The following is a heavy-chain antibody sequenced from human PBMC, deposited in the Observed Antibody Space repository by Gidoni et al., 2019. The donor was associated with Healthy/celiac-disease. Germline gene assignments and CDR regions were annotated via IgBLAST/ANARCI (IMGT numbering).Heavy chain of an antibody. Sequence: QVQLVESGGGVVQPGRSLRLSCAASGFTFSSYAMHWVRQAPGKGLEWVAVISYDGSNKYYADSVKGRFTISRDNSKNTLYLQMNSLRAEDTAVYYCATSDDYGDFLDYWGQGTLVTVSS. CDR2: ISYDGSNK. CDR3: ATSDDYGDFLDY. CDR1: GFTFSSYA. D-gene: IGHD4-17*01. J-gene: IGHJ4*02. V-gene: IGHV3-30*01.